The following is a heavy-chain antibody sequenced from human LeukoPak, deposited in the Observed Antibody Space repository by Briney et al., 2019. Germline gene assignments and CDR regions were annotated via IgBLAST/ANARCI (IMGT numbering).Heavy chain of an antibody. CDR3: ARDTGVVVAAYYYYYGMDV. D-gene: IGHD2-15*01. Sequence: GSLRLSCAASGFTFSTYGIHWVRQAPGKGLEWVGLLSSGGINKHYADSVKGRFIISRDNSMNTLYLQMNSLGVEDTAVYYCARDTGVVVAAYYYYYGMDVWGQGTTVTVSS. CDR1: GFTFSTYG. CDR2: LSSGGINK. J-gene: IGHJ6*02. V-gene: IGHV3-30*03.